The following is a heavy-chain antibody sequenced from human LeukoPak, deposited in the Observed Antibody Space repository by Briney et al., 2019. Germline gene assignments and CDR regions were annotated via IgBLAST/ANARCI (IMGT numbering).Heavy chain of an antibody. D-gene: IGHD2-2*03. CDR2: ISAYNGNT. Sequence: ASVKVSCKASGYTFTSDGISWVRQAPGQGLEWMGWISAYNGNTNYAQKLQGRVTMTTDTSTSTAYMELRSLRSDDTAVYYCARDRSGYLGAPQYYFEYWGQGTLVTVSS. J-gene: IGHJ4*02. V-gene: IGHV1-18*01. CDR1: GYTFTSDG. CDR3: ARDRSGYLGAPQYYFEY.